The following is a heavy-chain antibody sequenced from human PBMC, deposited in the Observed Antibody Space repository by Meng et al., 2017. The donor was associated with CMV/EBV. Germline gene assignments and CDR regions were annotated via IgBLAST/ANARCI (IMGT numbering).Heavy chain of an antibody. D-gene: IGHD3-3*01. V-gene: IGHV1-8*03. CDR2: MNPNSGNT. J-gene: IGHJ5*02. CDR3: ARGTKGYYDFWSGHRPGPWFDP. CDR1: GYTFTSYD. Sequence: ASVKVSCKASGYTFTSYDINWVRQATGQGLEWMGWMNPNSGNTGYAQKFQGRVTITRNTSISTAYMELSSLRSEDTAVYYCARGTKGYYDFWSGHRPGPWFDPWGQGTLVTVSS.